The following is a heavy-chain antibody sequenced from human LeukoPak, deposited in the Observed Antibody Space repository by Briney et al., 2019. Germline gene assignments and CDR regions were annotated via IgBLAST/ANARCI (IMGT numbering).Heavy chain of an antibody. J-gene: IGHJ4*02. V-gene: IGHV3-30*03. CDR3: TRDPILGAPDYFDY. Sequence: GGSLRLSCSVSGFSFTSYWMHWVRQVPGKGLEWVAVTSPDEGLKFYGDSVKGRFTISRDNSKNTMYLQMNNLREEDTAVYYCTRDPILGAPDYFDYWGQGTLVTVSS. D-gene: IGHD1-26*01. CDR1: GFSFTSYW. CDR2: TSPDEGLK.